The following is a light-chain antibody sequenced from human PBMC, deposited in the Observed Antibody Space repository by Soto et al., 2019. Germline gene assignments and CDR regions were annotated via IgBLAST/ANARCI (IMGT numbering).Light chain of an antibody. V-gene: IGKV1-39*01. CDR2: AAS. Sequence: DVPGAPSLAYVAASLGDRVTITCLVVQVIGSLLTWYQHKPGKAPKLLIDAASRLQSGVPSRFSGSGSGTDFTLTISSLQPDDFAAYYRQQSYSPLPTFGRGTKVDI. J-gene: IGKJ1*01. CDR1: QVIGSL. CDR3: QQSYSPLPT.